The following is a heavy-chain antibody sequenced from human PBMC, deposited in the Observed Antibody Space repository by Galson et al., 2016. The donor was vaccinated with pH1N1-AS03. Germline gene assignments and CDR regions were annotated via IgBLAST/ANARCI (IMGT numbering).Heavy chain of an antibody. Sequence: SLRLSCAASGFTFSNYGMSWVRQAPGKGLEWASAISGSGGSTYFADSVKGRFTISGDNSKNTLYLQMNSLRAEDTALYYCAKAFYGSGSYYGSFDYWGQGTLVTVSS. D-gene: IGHD3-10*01. CDR3: AKAFYGSGSYYGSFDY. J-gene: IGHJ4*02. V-gene: IGHV3-23*01. CDR2: ISGSGGST. CDR1: GFTFSNYG.